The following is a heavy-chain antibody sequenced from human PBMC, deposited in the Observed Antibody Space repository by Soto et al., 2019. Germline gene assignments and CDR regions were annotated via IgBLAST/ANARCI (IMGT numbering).Heavy chain of an antibody. CDR1: GGSFSDDY. V-gene: IGHV4-34*01. D-gene: IGHD1-1*01. J-gene: IGHJ6*03. Sequence: SETLSLTCAVYGGSFSDDYWAWIRQPPGKGLEWIGEINRSGSTNYSPSLKSRVTISVAASKNQFSLKLTSVTAADTAVYYCARRVTISYYMDVWAKGTPVTVS. CDR3: ARRVTISYYMDV. CDR2: INRSGST.